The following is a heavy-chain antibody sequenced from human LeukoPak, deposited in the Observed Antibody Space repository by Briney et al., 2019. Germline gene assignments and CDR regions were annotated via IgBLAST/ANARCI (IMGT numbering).Heavy chain of an antibody. CDR2: IYYSRST. J-gene: IGHJ4*02. V-gene: IGHV4-59*01. CDR1: GGSISSNY. D-gene: IGHD2-15*01. Sequence: PSETLSLTCTVSGGSISSNYWSWIRQPPGKGLEWIGYIYYSRSTNYNPSLKSRVTISVDTSKKQFSLKLSSVTATDTAVYYCARGAGWWDYWGQGTLVTVSS. CDR3: ARGAGWWDY.